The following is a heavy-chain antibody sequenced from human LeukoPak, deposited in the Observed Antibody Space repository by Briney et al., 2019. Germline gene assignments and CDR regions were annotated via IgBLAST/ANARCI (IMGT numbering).Heavy chain of an antibody. D-gene: IGHD1-26*01. J-gene: IGHJ4*02. CDR2: IYYSGST. CDR1: GGSISSYY. CDR3: ARVVEGATDY. Sequence: SETLSLTCTVSGGSISSYYWSWIRQPPGKGLEWIGYIYYSGSTNYNPSLKSRVTISVDTSKNQFSLKLSSVTAADTAVYYCARVVEGATDYWGQGTLVTVSS. V-gene: IGHV4-59*08.